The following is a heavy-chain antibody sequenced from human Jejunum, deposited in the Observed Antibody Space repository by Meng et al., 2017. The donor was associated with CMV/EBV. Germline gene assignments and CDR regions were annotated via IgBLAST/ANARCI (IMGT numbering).Heavy chain of an antibody. CDR2: IYYSGNT. CDR3: ARVVLYHYGMDV. V-gene: IGHV4-61*01. Sequence: SGASVSSVSSFWSWIRQPPGKGLESIGYIYYSGNTNYNPSLKSRATISVDTSKNQFSLRLTSVTAADTAVYYCARVVLYHYGMDVWGHGTTVTVSS. J-gene: IGHJ6*02. CDR1: GASVSSVSSF. D-gene: IGHD6-6*01.